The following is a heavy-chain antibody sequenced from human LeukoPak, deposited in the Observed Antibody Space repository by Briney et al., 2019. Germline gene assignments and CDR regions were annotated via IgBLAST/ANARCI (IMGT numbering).Heavy chain of an antibody. CDR1: GYTFTTYW. CDR2: IYPGDSDT. D-gene: IGHD6-19*01. J-gene: IGHJ4*02. V-gene: IGHV5-51*01. CDR3: ARREAVAGTDDFLDY. Sequence: GESLKISCKGSGYTFTTYWIGWVRQIPGKGLEWMGIIYPGDSDTRYSPSFQGQVTISADRSISTAYLQWSSLKASDTAIYYCARREAVAGTDDFLDYWGQGTLVTVSS.